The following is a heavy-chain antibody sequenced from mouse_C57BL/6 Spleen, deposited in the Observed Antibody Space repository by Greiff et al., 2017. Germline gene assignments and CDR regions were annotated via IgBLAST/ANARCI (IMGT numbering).Heavy chain of an antibody. CDR2: INYDGSST. V-gene: IGHV5-16*01. J-gene: IGHJ1*03. Sequence: EVNVVESEGGLVQPGSSMKLSCTASGFTFSDYYMAWVRQVPEKGLEWVANINYDGSSTYYLDSLKSRFIISRDNAKNILYLQMSSLKSEDTATYYCATIYYDYEENWYFDVWGTGTTVTVSS. CDR3: ATIYYDYEENWYFDV. D-gene: IGHD2-4*01. CDR1: GFTFSDYY.